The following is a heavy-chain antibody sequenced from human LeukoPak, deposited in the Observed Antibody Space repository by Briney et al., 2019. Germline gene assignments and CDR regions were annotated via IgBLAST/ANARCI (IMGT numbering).Heavy chain of an antibody. V-gene: IGHV3-23*01. CDR2: ISGYGYNT. D-gene: IGHD3-22*01. J-gene: IGHJ4*02. CDR3: AKMGPGAYYYDSSYVDV. CDR1: GLTFRKYA. Sequence: PGGSLRLSCAASGLTFRKYAMSWVRQAAEKGLEWVSAISGYGYNTYYADSVQGRFTISRDNSKNTLYLQMNSMRADDTAVYYCAKMGPGAYYYDSSYVDVWGQGTLVTVSS.